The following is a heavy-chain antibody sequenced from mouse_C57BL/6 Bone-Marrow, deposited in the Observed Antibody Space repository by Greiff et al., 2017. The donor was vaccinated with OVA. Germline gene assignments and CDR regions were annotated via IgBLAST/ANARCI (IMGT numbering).Heavy chain of an antibody. Sequence: EVKVVESGGGLVQSGRSLRLSCATSGFTFSDFYMEWVRQAPGKGLEWIAASRNKANDYTTEYGASVKGRFIVSRDTSQSILYLQMNALRAEDTAIYYCARDAGYAMDYWGQGTSVTVSS. V-gene: IGHV7-1*01. CDR3: ARDAGYAMDY. J-gene: IGHJ4*01. CDR1: GFTFSDFY. CDR2: SRNKANDYTT.